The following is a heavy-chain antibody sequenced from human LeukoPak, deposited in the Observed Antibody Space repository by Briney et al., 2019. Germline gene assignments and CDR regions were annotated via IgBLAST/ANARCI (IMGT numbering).Heavy chain of an antibody. CDR2: IWYDGSNK. Sequence: GGSLRLSCAASGFTFSSYGMHWVRQAPGKGLEWVAVIWYDGSNKYYADSVKGRFTISRDNSKNTLYLQMTSLRAEDTAVYYCAKEDRRYCSGGSCYVDYWGQGTLVTVSS. J-gene: IGHJ4*02. D-gene: IGHD2-15*01. CDR1: GFTFSSYG. V-gene: IGHV3-33*06. CDR3: AKEDRRYCSGGSCYVDY.